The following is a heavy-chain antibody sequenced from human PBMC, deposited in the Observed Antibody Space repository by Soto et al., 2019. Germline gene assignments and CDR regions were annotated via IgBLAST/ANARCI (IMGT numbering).Heavy chain of an antibody. D-gene: IGHD2-15*01. Sequence: SQTLSLTCAISGDSVSSNSAAWNWIRQSPSRGLEWLGRTYYRSKWYNDYAVSVKSRITINPDTSRNQFSLQLNSVTPEDTAVYYCAREVRDFYCSGGSCYSGGISLGPYYYYYGMDVWGQGTTVTVSS. CDR1: GDSVSSNSAA. J-gene: IGHJ6*02. CDR2: TYYRSKWYN. V-gene: IGHV6-1*01. CDR3: AREVRDFYCSGGSCYSGGISLGPYYYYYGMDV.